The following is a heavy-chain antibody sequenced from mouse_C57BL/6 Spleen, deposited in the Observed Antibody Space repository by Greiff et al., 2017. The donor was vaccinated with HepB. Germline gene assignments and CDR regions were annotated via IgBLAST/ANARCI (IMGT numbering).Heavy chain of an antibody. J-gene: IGHJ4*01. CDR1: GFTFSSYA. D-gene: IGHD2-3*01. CDR3: TRGGYYGYYAMDY. CDR2: ISSGGDYI. V-gene: IGHV5-9-1*02. Sequence: VQLVESGEGLVKPGGSLKLSCAASGFTFSSYAMSWVRQTPEKRLEWVAYISSGGDYIYYADTVKGRFTISSYNARNTLYLQMSSLKSEDTAMYYCTRGGYYGYYAMDYWGQGTSVTVSS.